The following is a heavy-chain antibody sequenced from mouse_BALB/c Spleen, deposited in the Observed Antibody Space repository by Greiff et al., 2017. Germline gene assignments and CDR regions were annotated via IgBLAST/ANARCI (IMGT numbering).Heavy chain of an antibody. CDR3: ARGGTVVAGNYFDY. V-gene: IGHV1S137*01. D-gene: IGHD1-1*01. CDR2: ISTYYGDA. CDR1: GYTFTDYA. J-gene: IGHJ2*01. Sequence: QVHVKQSGAELVRPGVSVKISCKGSGYTFTDYAMHWVKQSHAKSLEWIGVISTYYGDASYNQKFKGKATMTVDKSSSTAYMELARLTSEDSAIYYCARGGTVVAGNYFDYWGQGTTLTVSS.